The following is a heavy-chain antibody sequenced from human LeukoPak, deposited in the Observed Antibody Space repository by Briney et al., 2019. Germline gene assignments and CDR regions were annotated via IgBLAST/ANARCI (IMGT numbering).Heavy chain of an antibody. D-gene: IGHD5-24*01. CDR1: GGSISSYY. Sequence: KTSETLSLTCTISGGSISSYYWIWIRQPAGRGLEWIGRIDASGSTNFNPSLKSRVTMSVDSSKNQFSLKLSSVTAADTALYYCARKDGDIWGQGTMVTVSS. J-gene: IGHJ3*02. CDR2: IDASGST. V-gene: IGHV4-4*07. CDR3: ARKDGDI.